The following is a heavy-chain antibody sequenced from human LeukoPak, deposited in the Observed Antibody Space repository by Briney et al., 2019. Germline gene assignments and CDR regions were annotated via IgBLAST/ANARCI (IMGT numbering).Heavy chain of an antibody. CDR3: AREGYYDFWSGYEYYFDY. V-gene: IGHV3-30*04. D-gene: IGHD3-3*01. CDR1: GFTFSSYA. J-gene: IGHJ4*02. Sequence: GGSLRLSCAASGFTFSSYAMHWVRQAPGKGLEWVAVISYDGSNKYYADSVKGRFTISRDNSKNTLYLQMNSLGAEDTAVYYCAREGYYDFWSGYEYYFDYWGQGTLVTVSS. CDR2: ISYDGSNK.